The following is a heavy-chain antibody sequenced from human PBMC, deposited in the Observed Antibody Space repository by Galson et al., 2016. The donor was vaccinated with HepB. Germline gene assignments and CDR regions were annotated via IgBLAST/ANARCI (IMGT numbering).Heavy chain of an antibody. CDR2: INSDGTIS. CDR1: GFAFGSHW. J-gene: IGHJ5*02. D-gene: IGHD4-23*01. V-gene: IGHV3-74*01. Sequence: SLRLSCAASGFAFGSHWMHWVRQVPGKGLVWVSRINSDGTISNYADSVKGRITISRDNAKNTLYSQMNSLRVEDTAVYYCGRDHSVVLTTAYNWFDPWGQGTLVTVSS. CDR3: GRDHSVVLTTAYNWFDP.